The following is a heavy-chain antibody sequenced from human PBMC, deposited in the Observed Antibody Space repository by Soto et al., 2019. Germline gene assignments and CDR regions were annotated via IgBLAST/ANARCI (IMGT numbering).Heavy chain of an antibody. CDR1: GGTFSSYA. D-gene: IGHD6-13*01. V-gene: IGHV1-69*06. CDR2: IIPIFGTA. Sequence: QVQLVQSGAEVKKPGSSVKVSCKASGGTFSSYAISWVRQAPGQGLAWMGGIIPIFGTANYAQKFQGRVTITADKSTSTAYMELSSLRAEDTAVYYCARDGKRIAAAGYFDYWGQGTLVTVSS. J-gene: IGHJ4*02. CDR3: ARDGKRIAAAGYFDY.